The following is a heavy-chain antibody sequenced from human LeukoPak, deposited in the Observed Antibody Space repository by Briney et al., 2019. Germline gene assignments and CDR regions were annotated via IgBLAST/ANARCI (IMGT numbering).Heavy chain of an antibody. CDR2: IYYSGST. CDR3: ARQAGYTSSWSDY. Sequence: SETLSLTCAVSGASISSNRYYWGWIRQPPGKGLEWIGSIYYSGSTYYNPSLKSRVTISVDTSKNQFSLKVSSVTAADTSVYCCARQAGYTSSWSDYWGQGTLVTVSS. D-gene: IGHD6-13*01. J-gene: IGHJ4*02. V-gene: IGHV4-39*01. CDR1: GASISSNRYY.